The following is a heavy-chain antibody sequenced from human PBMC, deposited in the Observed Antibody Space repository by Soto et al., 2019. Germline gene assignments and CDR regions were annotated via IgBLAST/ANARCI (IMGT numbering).Heavy chain of an antibody. CDR1: GGSFSGYY. Sequence: PSETLSLTCAVYGGSFSGYYWSWIRQPPGKGLEWIGEINHSGSTNYNPSLKSRVTISVDTSKNQFSLKLSSVTAADTAVYYCARGGGSEGYGYYYYGMDVWGQGTTVTVSS. J-gene: IGHJ6*02. CDR3: ARGGGSEGYGYYYYGMDV. D-gene: IGHD5-18*01. V-gene: IGHV4-34*01. CDR2: INHSGST.